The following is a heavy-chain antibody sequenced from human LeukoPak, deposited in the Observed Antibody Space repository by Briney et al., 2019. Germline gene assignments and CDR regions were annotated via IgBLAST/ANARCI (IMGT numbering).Heavy chain of an antibody. V-gene: IGHV3-23*01. CDR1: GFTFSSYA. J-gene: IGHJ4*02. CDR2: ISGSGGIT. Sequence: AGGSLRLSCAASGFTFSSYAMSWVRQAPGKGLEWVSGISGSGGITYYADSVKGRFTISRDNSKNTLYLQMNSLRAEDTAVYYCARDQYGSSYDSSGHLLWGQGTLVTVSS. CDR3: ARDQYGSSYDSSGHLL. D-gene: IGHD3-22*01.